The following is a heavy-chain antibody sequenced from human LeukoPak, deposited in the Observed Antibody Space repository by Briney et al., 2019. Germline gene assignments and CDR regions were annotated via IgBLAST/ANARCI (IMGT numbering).Heavy chain of an antibody. J-gene: IGHJ4*02. CDR3: ARQMNTVTADY. Sequence: SETLSLTCTVSGGSISSSSYFWGWIRQPPGKGLEWIGSIFYSGSTYYNPSLNSRVTISIDTSKNQFSLRLNSVTAADTAVYYCARQMNTVTADYWGQGTLVTVSS. CDR2: IFYSGST. D-gene: IGHD4-17*01. V-gene: IGHV4-39*01. CDR1: GGSISSSSYF.